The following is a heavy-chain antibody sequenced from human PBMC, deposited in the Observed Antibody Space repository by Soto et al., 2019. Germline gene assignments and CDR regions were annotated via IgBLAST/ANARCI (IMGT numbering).Heavy chain of an antibody. CDR3: AKIPTGSGSSKFDY. J-gene: IGHJ4*02. Sequence: GGSFRLSCEASGFTFRSYAMNWGRQAPGKGLEWISAISGSGSFTHYADSVRGRFTISRDNSQNQLYLQMNNLRGDDTAMYYCAKIPTGSGSSKFDYWGQGIQVTVSS. CDR2: ISGSGSFT. D-gene: IGHD3-10*01. V-gene: IGHV3-23*01. CDR1: GFTFRSYA.